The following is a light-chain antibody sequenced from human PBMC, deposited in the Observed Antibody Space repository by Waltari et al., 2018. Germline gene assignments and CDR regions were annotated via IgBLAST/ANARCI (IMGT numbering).Light chain of an antibody. J-gene: IGKJ2*01. CDR3: QQANSFPRT. V-gene: IGKV1-12*01. Sequence: DIQMTQSPSSVSASVGDRVTITCRASQGISSWLDWYQQKPGKAPKPLIYAASSLQRGVPSRFSGSGSGTDFTLTISSLQPEDFATYYCQQANSFPRTFGQGTKLEIK. CDR2: AAS. CDR1: QGISSW.